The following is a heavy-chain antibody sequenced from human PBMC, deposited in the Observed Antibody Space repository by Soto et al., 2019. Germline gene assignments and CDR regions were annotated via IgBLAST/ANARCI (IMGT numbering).Heavy chain of an antibody. CDR1: GFSFGSYA. CDR3: ARWSYLDY. V-gene: IGHV3-23*01. D-gene: IGHD3-3*01. CDR2: ISGSDGKT. Sequence: GGSLRLSCAASGFSFGSYALSWVSQAPGKGLEWVSTISGSDGKTFYADEVKGRFSISRDTSQSTLYLQMNSLRGDDKAIYYCARWSYLDYWGQGTRVTVSS. J-gene: IGHJ4*02.